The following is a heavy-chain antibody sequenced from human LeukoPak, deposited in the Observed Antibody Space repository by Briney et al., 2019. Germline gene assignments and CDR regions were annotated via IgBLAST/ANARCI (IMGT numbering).Heavy chain of an antibody. CDR2: IYHSGST. Sequence: PSETLSLTCTVSGYSISSGYYWGWIRQPPGKGLEWIGSIYHSGSTYYNPSLKSRVTISVDTSKNQFSLKLSSVTAADTAVYYCARCGGDCYSLDYWGQGTLVTVSS. V-gene: IGHV4-38-2*02. CDR1: GYSISSGYY. CDR3: ARCGGDCYSLDY. D-gene: IGHD2-21*02. J-gene: IGHJ4*02.